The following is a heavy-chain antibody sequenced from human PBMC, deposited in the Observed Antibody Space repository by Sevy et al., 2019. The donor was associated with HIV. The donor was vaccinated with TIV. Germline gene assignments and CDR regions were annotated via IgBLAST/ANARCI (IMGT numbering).Heavy chain of an antibody. CDR1: GGSFSGYS. CDR3: ARHCGSTSCSHAFDI. D-gene: IGHD2-2*01. Sequence: SETLSLTCAVYGGSFSGYSWSWIRQPPGKGLEWIGEINHSGSTNYNPSLKSRVTISVDTSKNQFSLELGSVTAADTAVYYCARHCGSTSCSHAFDIWGQGTMVTVSS. CDR2: INHSGST. V-gene: IGHV4-34*01. J-gene: IGHJ3*02.